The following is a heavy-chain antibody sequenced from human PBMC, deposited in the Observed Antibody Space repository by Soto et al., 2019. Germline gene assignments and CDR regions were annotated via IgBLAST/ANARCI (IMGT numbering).Heavy chain of an antibody. CDR2: ISPGNGNT. Sequence: QVQLVQSGAEVKKPGASVKVSCKASGYTFTTYVIHWLRQAPGQSLEWMGWISPGNGNTKYSQHFQGRVTITRDTSATTAFMELGSLRSEDTAIYYCARDLGQYYDSIDYGMDVWGQGTTVTVSS. V-gene: IGHV1-3*01. CDR3: ARDLGQYYDSIDYGMDV. CDR1: GYTFTTYV. J-gene: IGHJ6*02. D-gene: IGHD3-22*01.